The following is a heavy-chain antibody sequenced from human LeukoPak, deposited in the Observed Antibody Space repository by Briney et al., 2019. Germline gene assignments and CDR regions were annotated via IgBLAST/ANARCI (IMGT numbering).Heavy chain of an antibody. V-gene: IGHV1-18*01. CDR1: GYTFTSYG. Sequence: ASVKVSCKASGYTFTSYGISWVRQAPGQGLEWMGWISAYNGNTNYAQKLQGRVTMTTDTSTSTAYMELRSLRSDDTAVYYCARDDYYYGSGSYYNGATLGFGYWGQGTLVTVSS. CDR3: ARDDYYYGSGSYYNGATLGFGY. D-gene: IGHD3-10*01. J-gene: IGHJ4*02. CDR2: ISAYNGNT.